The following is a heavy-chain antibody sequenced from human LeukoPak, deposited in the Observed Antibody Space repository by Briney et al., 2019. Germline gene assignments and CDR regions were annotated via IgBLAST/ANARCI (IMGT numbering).Heavy chain of an antibody. D-gene: IGHD3-9*01. CDR2: ISYDGRNT. CDR1: GFAFSDYT. V-gene: IGHV3-30*01. Sequence: GGSLRLSCAASGFAFSDYTFHWVRQAPGKGLEWVAIISYDGRNTYYADSVRGRFTISRDNSRSTLYLQMNSLRTEDTAMYFCARDAGGLLTGYYKYYFDYWGQGTLVTVSS. CDR3: ARDAGGLLTGYYKYYFDY. J-gene: IGHJ4*02.